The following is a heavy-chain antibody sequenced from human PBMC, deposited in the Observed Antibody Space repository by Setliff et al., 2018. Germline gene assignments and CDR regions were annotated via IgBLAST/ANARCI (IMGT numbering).Heavy chain of an antibody. V-gene: IGHV4-30-4*02. Sequence: PSETLSLTCTVSGDSLSGDNYFWSWIRHLPGKGLQWLGHIYYTGKTYYNPSLRSRLEMSVDTSKREFALRLSSATAADTAVYYCARTSTYVLGSGSYWDRWFDPWSQGTLVTVSS. CDR2: IYYTGKT. CDR3: ARTSTYVLGSGSYWDRWFDP. D-gene: IGHD3-10*01. CDR1: GDSLSGDNYF. J-gene: IGHJ5*02.